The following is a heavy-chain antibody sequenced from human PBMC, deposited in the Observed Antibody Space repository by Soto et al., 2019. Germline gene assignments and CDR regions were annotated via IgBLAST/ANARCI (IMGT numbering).Heavy chain of an antibody. Sequence: ASVKVSCKASGYTFTDYYMHWLRQAPGQGLEWMGWINPNSGGTNYAQKFQGRVTMTRDTSISTAYMELSRLRSDDTAVYYCARKLELRGSYYYYDMDVWGQGTTVTVSS. V-gene: IGHV1-2*02. CDR1: GYTFTDYY. J-gene: IGHJ6*02. CDR3: ARKLELRGSYYYYDMDV. D-gene: IGHD1-7*01. CDR2: INPNSGGT.